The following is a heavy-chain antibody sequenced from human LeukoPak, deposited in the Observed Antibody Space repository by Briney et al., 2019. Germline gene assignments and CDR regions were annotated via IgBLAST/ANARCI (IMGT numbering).Heavy chain of an antibody. Sequence: PSETLSLTCAISGHSSTRGYYWAWFRQSPGKGLEWIATFFQSEKSFYNASLKGRVIMSLDTSKSQFSLNLTSVTAADTAVYYCARVLPVPYLLDSWGQGTHVTVSS. CDR3: ARVLPVPYLLDS. J-gene: IGHJ4*02. V-gene: IGHV4-38-2*01. D-gene: IGHD2/OR15-2a*01. CDR1: GHSSTRGYY. CDR2: FFQSEKS.